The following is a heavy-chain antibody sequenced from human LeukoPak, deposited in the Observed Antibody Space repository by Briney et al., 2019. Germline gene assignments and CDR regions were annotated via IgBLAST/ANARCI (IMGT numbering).Heavy chain of an antibody. D-gene: IGHD6-19*01. CDR1: GFTFSSYA. J-gene: IGHJ4*02. CDR3: AREAAVAVFDY. V-gene: IGHV3-30*04. CDR2: ISYDGSKK. Sequence: PGGSLRLSCAASGFTFSSYAMHWVRQAPGKGLEWVAVISYDGSKKFYADSVKGRFTISRDNSKNTLYLQMSSLRPEDTAVYYCAREAAVAVFDYWGQGTLVTVSS.